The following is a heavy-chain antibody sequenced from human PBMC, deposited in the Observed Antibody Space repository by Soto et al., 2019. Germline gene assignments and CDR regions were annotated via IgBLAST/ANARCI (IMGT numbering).Heavy chain of an antibody. CDR1: GGTFSSYA. CDR3: ASGRTEWLRLYIIDY. V-gene: IGHV1-69*13. CDR2: IIPIFGTA. D-gene: IGHD5-12*01. J-gene: IGHJ4*02. Sequence: SVKVSCKASGGTFSSYAISWVRQAPGQGLEWMGGIIPIFGTANYAQKFQGRVTITADESTSTAYMELSSLRSEDTAVYYCASGRTEWLRLYIIDYWGQGTMVTVSS.